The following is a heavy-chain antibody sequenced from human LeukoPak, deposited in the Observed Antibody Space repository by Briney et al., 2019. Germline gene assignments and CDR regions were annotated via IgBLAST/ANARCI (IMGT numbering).Heavy chain of an antibody. J-gene: IGHJ4*02. CDR3: ASGYTAMVRGGGYY. CDR1: GFTFSSYS. CDR2: ISSSSSYI. V-gene: IGHV3-21*01. D-gene: IGHD5-18*01. Sequence: GGSLRLSCAASGFTFSSYSMNWVRQAPGKGLEWVSSISSSSSYIYYADSVKGRFTISRDNAKNSLYLQMNSLRAEDTAVYYCASGYTAMVRGGGYYWGQGTLVTVSS.